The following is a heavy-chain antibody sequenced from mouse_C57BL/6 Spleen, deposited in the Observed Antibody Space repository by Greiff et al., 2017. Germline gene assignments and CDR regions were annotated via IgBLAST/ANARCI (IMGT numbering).Heavy chain of an antibody. CDR2: IDPEDCET. D-gene: IGHD2-4*01. CDR1: GFNIHDYY. Sequence: VQLKESGAELVKPGASVKLSCPASGFNIHDYYMHWVKQRTEQGLEGIGRIDPEDCETKYAPKFQGKATITAATSSNTAHLQLSSLTSEDTAVYYCAYYDYDETCFAYWGQGTLVTVSA. CDR3: AYYDYDETCFAY. V-gene: IGHV14-2*01. J-gene: IGHJ3*01.